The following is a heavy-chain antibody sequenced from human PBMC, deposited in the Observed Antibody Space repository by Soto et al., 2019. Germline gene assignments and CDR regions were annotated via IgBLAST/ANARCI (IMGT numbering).Heavy chain of an antibody. CDR1: GDSISSSSYY. CDR2: ISYSGST. V-gene: IGHV4-39*07. CDR3: ARVSSTNDVCCVNWFDP. D-gene: IGHD2-8*01. J-gene: IGHJ5*02. Sequence: SETLSLTCTVSGDSISSSSYYWGWIRQPPGKGLEWIGTISYSGSTYYNPSLRSRVTISVDTSKNQFSLKLTSVTAADTAVYYCARVSSTNDVCCVNWFDPWGQGTLVTVSS.